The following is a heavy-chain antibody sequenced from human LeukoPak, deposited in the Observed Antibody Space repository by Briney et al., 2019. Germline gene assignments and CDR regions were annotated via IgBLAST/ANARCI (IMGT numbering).Heavy chain of an antibody. D-gene: IGHD6-13*01. J-gene: IGHJ5*02. CDR3: ARAGGLAAYNWFDP. Sequence: SQTLSLTCAISGDSVSTNTGVWNWIRLSPSRGLEWLGGTYYRSKWYNDYAVSVKSRITINPDTSKNQFSLQLNSVTPEDTAVYYCARAGGLAAYNWFDPWGQGTLVTVSS. V-gene: IGHV6-1*01. CDR2: TYYRSKWYN. CDR1: GDSVSTNTGV.